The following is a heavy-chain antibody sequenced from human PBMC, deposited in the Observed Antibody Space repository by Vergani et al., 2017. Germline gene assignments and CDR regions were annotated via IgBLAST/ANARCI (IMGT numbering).Heavy chain of an antibody. CDR1: GSSISSGYY. CDR3: GSLLTGGIDY. J-gene: IGHJ4*02. D-gene: IGHD3-16*01. CDR2: IYHSGTT. V-gene: IGHV4-38-2*01. Sequence: QVQLQESGPGLVKPSETLSLTCAVSGSSISSGYYWGWIRQPPGKGLEWIGSIYHSGTTSYNASLKSRVTISVDTSKNHFSLQLRSVTAADTAVYYCGSLLTGGIDYWGQGTLVTVSS.